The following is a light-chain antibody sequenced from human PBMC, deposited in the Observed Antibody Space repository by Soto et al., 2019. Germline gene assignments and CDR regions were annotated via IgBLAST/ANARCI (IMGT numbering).Light chain of an antibody. V-gene: IGLV2-14*01. CDR2: DVS. J-gene: IGLJ1*01. CDR1: SNDVGDYNY. CDR3: SSYASSTTRV. Sequence: QSVLAQPASVSGSPGQSITISCTGTSNDVGDYNYVSWYQQHPGKAPKLIIYDVSNRPSGVSNRFSGSKSGNTASLTISGLQAEDEADYYCSSYASSTTRVFGTGTKLTVL.